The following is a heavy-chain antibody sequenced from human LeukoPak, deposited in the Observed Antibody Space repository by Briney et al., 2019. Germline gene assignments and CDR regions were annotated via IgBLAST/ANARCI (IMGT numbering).Heavy chain of an antibody. CDR2: IIPILGIA. Sequence: SVKVSCKASGGTFSSYAISWVRQAPGQGLEWMGRIIPILGIANYAQKIQGRVTITADKSTSTAYMELSSLRSEDTAVYYCARDSGWYEGPFDYWGQGTLVTVSS. D-gene: IGHD6-19*01. CDR1: GGTFSSYA. V-gene: IGHV1-69*04. J-gene: IGHJ4*02. CDR3: ARDSGWYEGPFDY.